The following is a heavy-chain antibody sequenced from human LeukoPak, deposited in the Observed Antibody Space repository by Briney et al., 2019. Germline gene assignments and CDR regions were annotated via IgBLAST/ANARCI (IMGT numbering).Heavy chain of an antibody. CDR2: IYGNDDK. D-gene: IGHD5-18*01. J-gene: IGHJ4*02. Sequence: SGPTLVNPTQTLTLTCTFSGFSLSSSAVLVGWIRQPPGKALEWLAFIYGNDDKRYSPSLMNRLTITKDTSKNQVVLTMTNMDPVDIATYYCAHKSVDTSIDYWGQGTLVTVSS. V-gene: IGHV2-5*01. CDR1: GFSLSSSAVL. CDR3: AHKSVDTSIDY.